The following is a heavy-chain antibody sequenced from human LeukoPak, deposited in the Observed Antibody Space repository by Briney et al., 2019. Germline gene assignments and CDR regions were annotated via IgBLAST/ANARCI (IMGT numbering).Heavy chain of an antibody. CDR3: ARYCSSTSCYYEDYGMDV. D-gene: IGHD2-2*01. Sequence: PGGSLRLSCAASGFTFSSYSMNWVRQAPGKGLEWVGSISSSSRYIYYAHSVKGRFTISRDNAKNSLYLKMNSLRAKDTAVYYCARYCSSTSCYYEDYGMDVWGQGTTVTVSS. CDR1: GFTFSSYS. CDR2: ISSSSRYI. V-gene: IGHV3-21*01. J-gene: IGHJ6*02.